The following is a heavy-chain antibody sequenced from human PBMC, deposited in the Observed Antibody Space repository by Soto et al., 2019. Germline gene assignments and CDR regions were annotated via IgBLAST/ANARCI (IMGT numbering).Heavy chain of an antibody. CDR1: GYTFTSYG. CDR2: ISAYNGNT. Sequence: QVQLVQSGAEVKKPGASVKVSCKASGYTFTSYGISWVRQAPGQGLEWMGWISAYNGNTNYAQKLQGRVTMTTDTSTSTAYMELRSLRSDDTAVYYCARDKGRYYDFCSGYYHFDYWGQGTLVTVSS. J-gene: IGHJ4*02. D-gene: IGHD3-3*01. CDR3: ARDKGRYYDFCSGYYHFDY. V-gene: IGHV1-18*04.